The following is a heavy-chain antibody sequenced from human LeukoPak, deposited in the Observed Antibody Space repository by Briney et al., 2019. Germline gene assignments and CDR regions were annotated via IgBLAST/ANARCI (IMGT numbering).Heavy chain of an antibody. CDR2: VYYSGKT. J-gene: IGHJ4*02. CDR1: GGSISNSGYY. CDR3: AKSGGYGLIDY. Sequence: SETLSLTCTVSGGSISNSGYYWGWIRQPPGKGLEWIGSVYYSGKTNYNPSLKNRVTISVDTSKNQFSLKLRSVTAADTAIYYCAKSGGYGLIDYWGQGTLVTVSS. V-gene: IGHV4-39*01. D-gene: IGHD1-26*01.